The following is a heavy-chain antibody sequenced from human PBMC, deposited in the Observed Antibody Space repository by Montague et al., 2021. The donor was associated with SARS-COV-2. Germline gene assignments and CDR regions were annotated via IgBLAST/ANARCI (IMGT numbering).Heavy chain of an antibody. CDR1: GFTFSRYG. CDR3: AKDLGHDYGDYGPDY. Sequence: SLRLSCAASGFTFSRYGMHWVRQAPGKGLEWVAVISYDGSNKYYADSVXGRFTISRDNSKNTLYLQMNSLRAEDTAVYYCAKDLGHDYGDYGPDYWGQGTLVTVSS. V-gene: IGHV3-30*18. CDR2: ISYDGSNK. J-gene: IGHJ4*02. D-gene: IGHD4-17*01.